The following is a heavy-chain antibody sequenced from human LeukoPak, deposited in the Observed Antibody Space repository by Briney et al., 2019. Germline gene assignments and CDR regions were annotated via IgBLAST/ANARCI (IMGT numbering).Heavy chain of an antibody. CDR1: GFTFSSYS. Sequence: PGGSLRLSCAASGFTFSSYSMNWVRQAPGKGLEWVSSISSSSYIYYADSVKGRFTISRDNAKNSLYLQMNSLRAEDTAVYYCARAEGIVATIYLKIWGQGTMVTVSS. D-gene: IGHD5-12*01. CDR3: ARAEGIVATIYLKI. CDR2: ISSSSYI. V-gene: IGHV3-21*01. J-gene: IGHJ3*02.